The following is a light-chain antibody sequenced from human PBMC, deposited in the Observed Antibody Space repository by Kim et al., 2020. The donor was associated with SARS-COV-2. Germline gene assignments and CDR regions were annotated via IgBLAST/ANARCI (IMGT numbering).Light chain of an antibody. V-gene: IGLV4-69*01. CDR1: SAHSSYA. CDR2: LNSDGSH. Sequence: QPVLTQSPSASASLGASVKLTCTLSSAHSSYAIAWHQQQPEKGPRYLMKLNSDGSHSKGDGIPDRFSGSSSGAERYLTISSLQSEDEADYYCQTWGTGMNVVFGGGTQLTVL. CDR3: QTWGTGMNVV. J-gene: IGLJ2*01.